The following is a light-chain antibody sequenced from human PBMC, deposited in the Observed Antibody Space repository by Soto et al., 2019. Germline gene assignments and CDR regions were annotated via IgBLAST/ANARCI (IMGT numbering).Light chain of an antibody. V-gene: IGKV3-20*01. CDR1: QSVSSNY. CDR3: QQYGSSPPT. Sequence: EIVLTQSPGTLSLSPGERATLSCRASQSVSSNYLARYQRKPGQAPRLLIYGASNRATDIPNRFSGSGSGTDFILTITRLEPEDFVAYYCQQYGSSPPTFGQGIKVEI. CDR2: GAS. J-gene: IGKJ1*01.